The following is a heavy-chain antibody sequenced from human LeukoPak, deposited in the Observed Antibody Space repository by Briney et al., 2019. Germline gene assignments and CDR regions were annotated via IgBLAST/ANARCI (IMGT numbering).Heavy chain of an antibody. V-gene: IGHV4-38-2*02. D-gene: IGHD3-10*01. J-gene: IGHJ3*02. CDR3: ARVGGIPLGAFDI. CDR1: GYSISSGYY. Sequence: SETLSLTCTVSGYSISSGYYWGWIRQPPGKGLEWIGSIYHSGSTYYNPSLKSRVTISVDTSKNQFSLKLSSVTAADTAVYYCARVGGIPLGAFDIWGQGTTVTVSP. CDR2: IYHSGST.